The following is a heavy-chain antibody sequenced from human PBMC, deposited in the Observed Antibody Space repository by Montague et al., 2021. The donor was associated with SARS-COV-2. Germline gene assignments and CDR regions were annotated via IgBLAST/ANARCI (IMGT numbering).Heavy chain of an antibody. V-gene: IGHV3-23*03. D-gene: IGHD3-22*01. CDR3: AGNMYFYDSRGYQNIDY. CDR1: GFTFSSFA. J-gene: IGHJ4*02. CDR2: IYTGGSRT. Sequence: LRLSCAASGFTFSSFAMTWVRQAPGKGLEWVSIIYTGGSRTHYADSVKGRFIISRDDSKNTLFLKMNGLRVEDTAIYYCAGNMYFYDSRGYQNIDYWGQGILVAVSS.